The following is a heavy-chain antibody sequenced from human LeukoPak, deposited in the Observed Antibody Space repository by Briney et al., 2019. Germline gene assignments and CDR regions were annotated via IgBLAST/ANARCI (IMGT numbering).Heavy chain of an antibody. Sequence: GGSLRLSCAASGFTFSDHVMSWVRQAPGKGLEWVSSVRASGVGTHYADSVKGRFTISRDNSKNTPYLQMNSLRVEDTAVYYCARAGRSVTAGTFGHWGQGTLVTVSS. D-gene: IGHD6-13*01. J-gene: IGHJ4*02. CDR1: GFTFSDHV. CDR2: VRASGVGT. CDR3: ARAGRSVTAGTFGH. V-gene: IGHV3-23*01.